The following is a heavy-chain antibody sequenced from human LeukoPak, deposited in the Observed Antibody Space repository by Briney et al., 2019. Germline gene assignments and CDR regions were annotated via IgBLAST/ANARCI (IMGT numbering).Heavy chain of an antibody. V-gene: IGHV1-2*02. CDR2: INPNSGGT. J-gene: IGHJ5*02. CDR1: RCTFTGYY. CDR3: ARERGYCSSTSCYVLFDP. D-gene: IGHD2-2*01. Sequence: ASVKVSCKPSRCTFTGYYMHWVRQAPGQGLEWMGWINPNSGGTNYAQKFQGRVTMTRDTSNSTAYMELSRLRSDDTAVYYGARERGYCSSTSCYVLFDPWGQGTLVTVSS.